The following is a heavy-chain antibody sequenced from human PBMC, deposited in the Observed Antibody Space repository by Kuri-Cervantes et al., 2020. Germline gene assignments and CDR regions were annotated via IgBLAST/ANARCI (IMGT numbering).Heavy chain of an antibody. V-gene: IGHV4-4*02. CDR2: IYHSGST. J-gene: IGHJ4*02. Sequence: GSLRLSCAVSGGSISSSNWWSWVRQPPGKGLEWVGEIYHSGSTNYNPSLKSRVTISVDKSKNQFSLKLSSVTAADTAVYYCARDSGYVGFDYWGQGTLVTVSS. D-gene: IGHD5-12*01. CDR1: GGSISSSNW. CDR3: ARDSGYVGFDY.